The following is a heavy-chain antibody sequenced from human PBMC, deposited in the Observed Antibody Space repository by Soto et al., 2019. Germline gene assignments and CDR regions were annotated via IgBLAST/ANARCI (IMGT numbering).Heavy chain of an antibody. J-gene: IGHJ1*01. CDR1: GFTFSSYS. V-gene: IGHV3-48*02. Sequence: EVQLVESGGGWVQPGGSLRLSCAASGFTFSSYSMNWVRQAPGKGLEWVSYISSSSSAIYYADSVQGRFTISRDNAKTSLYLQLTRLTDEDTAVYYCARDSNLGVFQHWGQGTLVTVSS. CDR3: ARDSNLGVFQH. CDR2: ISSSSSAI. D-gene: IGHD2-8*01.